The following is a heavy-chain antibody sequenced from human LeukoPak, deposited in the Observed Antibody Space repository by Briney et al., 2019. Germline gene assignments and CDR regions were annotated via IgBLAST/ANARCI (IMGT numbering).Heavy chain of an antibody. CDR2: ISYDGSNK. D-gene: IGHD2-15*01. CDR3: ARLVVVVAATPADY. J-gene: IGHJ4*02. V-gene: IGHV3-30*04. Sequence: AGGSLRLSCAASGFTFSSYAMHWVRQAPGKGLEWVAVISYDGSNKYYADSVKGRFTISRDNSRNTLYLQMNSLRAEDTAVYYCARLVVVVAATPADYWGQGTLVTVSS. CDR1: GFTFSSYA.